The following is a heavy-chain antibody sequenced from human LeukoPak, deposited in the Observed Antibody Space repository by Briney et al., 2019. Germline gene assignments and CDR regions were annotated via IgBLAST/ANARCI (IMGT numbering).Heavy chain of an antibody. CDR1: GFTFSNYN. D-gene: IGHD6-19*01. Sequence: GGSLRLSCVASGFTFSNYNMNWVRQAPGKGLEWVSYISISSSTIYYADSVKGRFTISRDNAKSSLYLQMNSLRVEDTAVYYCARERDAVAGCFDYWGQGSLVTVSS. CDR2: ISISSSTI. CDR3: ARERDAVAGCFDY. J-gene: IGHJ4*02. V-gene: IGHV3-48*01.